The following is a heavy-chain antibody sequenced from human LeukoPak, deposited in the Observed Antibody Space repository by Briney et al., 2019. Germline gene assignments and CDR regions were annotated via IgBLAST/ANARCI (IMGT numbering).Heavy chain of an antibody. Sequence: GGSLRLSCAASGFTFSSYSMNWVRQAPGKGLEWVSSISSSSSYIYYADSVKGRFTISRDNSKNSLYLQINSLRAEDTAVYYCARESHCSSTSCFHYYYYYGMDVWGQGTTVTVSS. CDR3: ARESHCSSTSCFHYYYYYGMDV. J-gene: IGHJ6*02. CDR1: GFTFSSYS. D-gene: IGHD2-2*01. CDR2: ISSSSSYI. V-gene: IGHV3-21*01.